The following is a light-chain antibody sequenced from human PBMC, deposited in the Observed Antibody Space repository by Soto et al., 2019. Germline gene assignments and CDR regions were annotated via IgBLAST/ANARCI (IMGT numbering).Light chain of an antibody. CDR2: DVS. CDR3: LHHGSSLWT. V-gene: IGKV3-20*01. CDR1: QSVSNNY. Sequence: EIVFTQSPGTLSLSPGERATLSCRASQSVSNNYLAWYQQKSGQSPRLLIYDVSIRATGIPDRFSGSGSGTDFTLTISRLEPEDFAMYYCLHHGSSLWTFGQGTMVDI. J-gene: IGKJ1*01.